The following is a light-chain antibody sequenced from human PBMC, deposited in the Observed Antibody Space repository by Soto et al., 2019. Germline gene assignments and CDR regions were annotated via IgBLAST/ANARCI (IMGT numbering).Light chain of an antibody. V-gene: IGKV3-15*01. CDR1: QSFRGL. J-gene: IGKJ4*01. Sequence: EVVLTQSPVTLSLSPGERATLSCRASQSFRGLLAWYQQKPGQAPRLLIYGASTRATGIPARFSGSGSGTEFSLTISSLQSEDFAVYYCQEYNHWHPVTFGGGTKVDIK. CDR3: QEYNHWHPVT. CDR2: GAS.